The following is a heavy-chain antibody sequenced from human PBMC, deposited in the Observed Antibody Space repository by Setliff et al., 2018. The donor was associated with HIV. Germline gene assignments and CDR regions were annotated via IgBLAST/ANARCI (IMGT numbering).Heavy chain of an antibody. D-gene: IGHD2-15*01. J-gene: IGHJ5*02. Sequence: SETLSLTCTVADGSISTGSYYWSWVRQPAGRGLEWIGRIYTSGSANYNPSLKSRVTISVDGSTNQFSLKLGSVTAADAAVYYCARGAYCGGASCSLTRFDPWGQGTLVTVSS. CDR1: DGSISTGSYY. CDR3: ARGAYCGGASCSLTRFDP. CDR2: IYTSGSA. V-gene: IGHV4-61*02.